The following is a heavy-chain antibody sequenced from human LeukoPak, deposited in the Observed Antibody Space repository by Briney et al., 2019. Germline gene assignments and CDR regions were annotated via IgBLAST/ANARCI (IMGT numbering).Heavy chain of an antibody. V-gene: IGHV1-18*01. Sequence: ASVKVSCKASGYTFTSYDISWVRQAPGQGLEWMGWISAYNGNTNYAQKLQGRVTMTTDTSTSTAYMELRSLRSEDTAVYYCARVMEMATPLWYFDLWGRGTLVTVSS. J-gene: IGHJ2*01. CDR1: GYTFTSYD. CDR2: ISAYNGNT. CDR3: ARVMEMATPLWYFDL. D-gene: IGHD5-24*01.